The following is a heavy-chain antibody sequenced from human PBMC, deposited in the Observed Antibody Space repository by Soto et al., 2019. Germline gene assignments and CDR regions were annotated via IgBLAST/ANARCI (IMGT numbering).Heavy chain of an antibody. CDR2: IYYSGST. D-gene: IGHD6-19*01. CDR1: GGSISSSSYY. CDR3: ARLAVAVADNTNWFDP. Sequence: SETLSLTCTVSGGSISSSSYYWGWIRQPPGKGLEWIGSIYYSGSTYYNTSLKSRVTISVDTSKNQFSLKLSSVTAADTVLFYFARLAVAVADNTNWFDPWGQGTLVTVSS. V-gene: IGHV4-39*01. J-gene: IGHJ5*02.